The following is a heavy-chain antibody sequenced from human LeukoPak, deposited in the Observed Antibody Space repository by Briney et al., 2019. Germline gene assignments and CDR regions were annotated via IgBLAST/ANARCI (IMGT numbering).Heavy chain of an antibody. J-gene: IGHJ4*02. D-gene: IGHD5/OR15-5a*01. V-gene: IGHV3-43*02. CDR2: TSGDGITT. CDR1: GFTFHNYA. Sequence: GSLRLSCAATGFTFHNYAIHWVRQAPGKGLEWVSLTSGDGITTYFADSVKGRFTISRDNSKSSLFLQMNSLRTEDTALYYCARDHVYGGADYWGQGTLVTVSS. CDR3: ARDHVYGGADY.